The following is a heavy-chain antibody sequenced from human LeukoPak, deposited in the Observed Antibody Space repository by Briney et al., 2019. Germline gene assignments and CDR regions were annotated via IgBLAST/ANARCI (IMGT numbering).Heavy chain of an antibody. Sequence: SETLSLTCTVSGGSISSSSYYWGWIRQPPGKGLEWIGSIYYSGSTYYNPSLKSRVTISVDTSKNQLSLKLSSVTAADTAVYYCARREGFSSGWYRPLSGGYFDYWGQGTLVTVSS. CDR1: GGSISSSSYY. CDR3: ARREGFSSGWYRPLSGGYFDY. CDR2: IYYSGST. V-gene: IGHV4-39*01. D-gene: IGHD6-19*01. J-gene: IGHJ4*02.